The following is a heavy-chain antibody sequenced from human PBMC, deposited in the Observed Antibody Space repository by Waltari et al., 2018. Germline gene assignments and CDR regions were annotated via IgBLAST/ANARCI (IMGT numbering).Heavy chain of an antibody. V-gene: IGHV3-21*01. D-gene: IGHD7-27*01. CDR2: ISSSSSYI. CDR1: GFTFSSYR. Sequence: EVQLVESGGGLVKPGGSLRLSCAASGFTFSSYRMNWVRQAPGKGLVWVSSISSSSSYIYYADAVKGRFTISRDNAKNSLYLQMNSLRAEDTAVYYCVRVNWGKGRNFDYWGQGTLVTVSS. CDR3: VRVNWGKGRNFDY. J-gene: IGHJ4*02.